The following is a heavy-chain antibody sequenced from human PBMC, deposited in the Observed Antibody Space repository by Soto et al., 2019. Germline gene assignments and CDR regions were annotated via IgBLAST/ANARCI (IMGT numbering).Heavy chain of an antibody. V-gene: IGHV1-69*13. D-gene: IGHD2-2*01. Sequence: GASVKVSCKASGGTFSSYAISWVRQAPGQGLEWMGGIIPIFGTANYAQKFQGRVTITADESTSTAYMELSSLRSEDTAVYYCARDLSRIVVVPAAIGLMETGFDPWGQGTLVTVSS. CDR1: GGTFSSYA. CDR3: ARDLSRIVVVPAAIGLMETGFDP. CDR2: IIPIFGTA. J-gene: IGHJ5*02.